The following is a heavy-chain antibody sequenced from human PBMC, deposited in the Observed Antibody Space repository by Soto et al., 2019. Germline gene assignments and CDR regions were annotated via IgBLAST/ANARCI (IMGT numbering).Heavy chain of an antibody. CDR3: VRARSTDSRPDY. CDR1: GFTFSVYS. J-gene: IGHJ4*02. Sequence: GGSVRLSCAASGFTFSVYSMIWVRQAPGKGLEWVTSITSSSSYIYYEDSLKGRFTISRDNAKNSLFLQLDSLRAEDTAVYFCVRARSTDSRPDYWGQGTLVTVSS. D-gene: IGHD3-22*01. CDR2: ITSSSSYI. V-gene: IGHV3-21*01.